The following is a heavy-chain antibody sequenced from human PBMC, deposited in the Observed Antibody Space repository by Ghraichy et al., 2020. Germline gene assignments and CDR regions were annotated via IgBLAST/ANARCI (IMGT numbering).Heavy chain of an antibody. Sequence: SETLSLTCTVSGGSVSSSSYYWGWIRQPPGKKLEWIGSIYYTGSTYYNPSLKSRVSISADTSKNQFSLKLSSVTAADTAVYYCASLSGYEPRYFDLWGRGTLVTVSS. J-gene: IGHJ2*01. D-gene: IGHD5-12*01. CDR1: GGSVSSSSYY. V-gene: IGHV4-39*01. CDR3: ASLSGYEPRYFDL. CDR2: IYYTGST.